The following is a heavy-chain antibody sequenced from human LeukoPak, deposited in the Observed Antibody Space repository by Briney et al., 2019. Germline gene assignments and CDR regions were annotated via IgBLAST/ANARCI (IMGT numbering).Heavy chain of an antibody. CDR1: GDSTNSSDYD. CDR3: ARYENWDPFDY. J-gene: IGHJ4*02. Sequence: SETLSLTCPVSGDSTNSSDYDWDWLRHPPGGGLEWIGTIYYSESTYYKSSLKSRLTISVDSSKNQCSLKMIFVTAAGAGVYYCARYENWDPFDYWGQGALVTVFS. V-gene: IGHV4-39*01. D-gene: IGHD7-27*01. CDR2: IYYSEST.